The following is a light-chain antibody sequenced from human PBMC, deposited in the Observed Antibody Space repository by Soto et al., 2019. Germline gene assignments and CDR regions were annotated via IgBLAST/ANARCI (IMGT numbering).Light chain of an antibody. CDR3: SSYTRDSSYV. CDR1: SSDVGLYDY. Sequence: QSVLTQPASVSGSPGQSITISCTGTSSDVGLYDYVSWYQQHPGKAPQLMIYAVSNRPSGVSNRFSASKSGNTASLFISGLQAEDEADYYCSSYTRDSSYVFGSGTKVT. J-gene: IGLJ1*01. CDR2: AVS. V-gene: IGLV2-14*01.